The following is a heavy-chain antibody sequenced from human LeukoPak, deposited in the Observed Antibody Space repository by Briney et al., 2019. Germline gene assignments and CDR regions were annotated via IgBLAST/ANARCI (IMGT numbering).Heavy chain of an antibody. CDR3: ARIGCEGSYGN. CDR1: GYTFTSYY. V-gene: IGHV1-46*01. D-gene: IGHD1-26*01. Sequence: ASVKVSCKASGYTFTSYYMHWVRQAPGQGLEWMGIINPSGGSTSYAQKFQGRVTMTRDMSTSTVYMELSSLRPEDTAVYYCARIGCEGSYGNWGQGTLVTVSS. J-gene: IGHJ4*02. CDR2: INPSGGST.